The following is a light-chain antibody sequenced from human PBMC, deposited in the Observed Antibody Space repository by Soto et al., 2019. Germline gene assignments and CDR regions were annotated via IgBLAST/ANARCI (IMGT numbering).Light chain of an antibody. CDR3: SSYAGSNKGV. Sequence: QSALTQPPSPFGAPGQSVTISCPGTSSDVGGYNYVSWYQQHPGKTPKLMIYEVSKRPSGVPDRFSGSKSGSTASLPVSGLQADDEADYYCSSYAGSNKGVFGTGTKVTVL. J-gene: IGLJ1*01. CDR1: SSDVGGYNY. CDR2: EVS. V-gene: IGLV2-8*01.